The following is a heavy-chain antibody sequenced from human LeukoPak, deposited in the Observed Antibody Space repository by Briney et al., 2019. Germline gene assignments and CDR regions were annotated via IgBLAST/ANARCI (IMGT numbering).Heavy chain of an antibody. CDR2: IYYSGST. D-gene: IGHD3-3*01. CDR3: ARFGGPHAFDI. J-gene: IGHJ3*02. V-gene: IGHV4-59*01. Sequence: SETLSLTCTVSGGSISSYHWSWIRQPPGKGLECIGYIYYSGSTNYNPSLKSRVTISVDTSKNQFSLKLSSVTAADTAVYYCARFGGPHAFDIWGQGTMVTVSS. CDR1: GGSISSYH.